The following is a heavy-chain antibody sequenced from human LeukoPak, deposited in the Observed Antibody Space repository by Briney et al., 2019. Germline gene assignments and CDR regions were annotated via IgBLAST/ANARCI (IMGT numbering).Heavy chain of an antibody. V-gene: IGHV1-2*02. D-gene: IGHD1-26*01. CDR2: INPNSGGT. Sequence: GASVKVSCKASGYTFTGYYMHWVRQAPGQGLEWMGWINPNSGGTNYAQKFQGRITMTRDTSINTAYMELNRLRSDDTAVYYCARGVWNSGSHFDYWGQGTLVTVSS. CDR3: ARGVWNSGSHFDY. CDR1: GYTFTGYY. J-gene: IGHJ4*02.